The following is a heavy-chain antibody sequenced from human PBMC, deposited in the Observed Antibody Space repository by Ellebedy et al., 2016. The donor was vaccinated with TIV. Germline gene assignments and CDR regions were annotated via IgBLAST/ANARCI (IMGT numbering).Heavy chain of an antibody. CDR2: ISYDGSNK. CDR1: GFTFSSYA. Sequence: GESLKISXAASGFTFSSYAMHWVRQAPGKGLEWVAVISYDGSNKYYADSVKGRFTISRDNSKNTLYLQMNSLRAEDTAVYYCARGTYSSSWYWGYYYYMDVWGKGTTVTVSS. J-gene: IGHJ6*03. CDR3: ARGTYSSSWYWGYYYYMDV. D-gene: IGHD6-13*01. V-gene: IGHV3-30-3*01.